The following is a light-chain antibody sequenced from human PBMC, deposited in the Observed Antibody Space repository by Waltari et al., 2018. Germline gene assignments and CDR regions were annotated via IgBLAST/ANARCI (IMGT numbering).Light chain of an antibody. CDR2: DAS. J-gene: IGKJ1*01. CDR1: HRVSSY. Sequence: EIVLTQSPATLSLSPGERATLSCRASHRVSSYLAWYQQKPGQAPRLLIYDASNRATGIPARFSGSGSGTDFTLTISSLEPEDFAVYYCQQRSNWPKTFGQGTKVEIK. CDR3: QQRSNWPKT. V-gene: IGKV3-11*01.